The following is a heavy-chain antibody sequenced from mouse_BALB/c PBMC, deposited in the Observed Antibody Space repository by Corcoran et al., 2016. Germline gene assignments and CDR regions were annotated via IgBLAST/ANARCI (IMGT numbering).Heavy chain of an antibody. V-gene: IGHV1-18*01. CDR3: ARCSYGIRFAY. CDR2: INPNNGGT. D-gene: IGHD2-1*01. J-gene: IGHJ3*01. CDR1: GYTFTDYN. Sequence: EVLLQQSGPELVKPGASVKIPCKASGYTFTDYNMDWVKQSHGKSLEWIGDINPNNGGTIYNQKFKGKATLTVDKSSSTAYMELRSLTSEDTAVYYSARCSYGIRFAYWGQGTLVTVSA.